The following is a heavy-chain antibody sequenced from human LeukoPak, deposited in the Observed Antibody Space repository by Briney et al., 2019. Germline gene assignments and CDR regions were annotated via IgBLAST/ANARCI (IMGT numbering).Heavy chain of an antibody. CDR1: GYTFINYG. CDR3: ARAYYHDVISYQGFDF. J-gene: IGHJ4*02. Sequence: GASVKVSCKASGYTFINYGFTWVRQAPGQGLEWMGWISAYNGNTDYAQKLQGRVTMTTDTSTSTAYMELRSLRSDDTAVYFCARAYYHDVISYQGFDFWGQGTLVTVSS. D-gene: IGHD3-22*01. V-gene: IGHV1-18*01. CDR2: ISAYNGNT.